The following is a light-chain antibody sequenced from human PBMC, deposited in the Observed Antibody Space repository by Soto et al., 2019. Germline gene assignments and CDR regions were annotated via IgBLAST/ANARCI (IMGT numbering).Light chain of an antibody. CDR3: PKYSSVIT. J-gene: IGKJ5*01. CDR1: QGISNF. CDR2: AAS. V-gene: IGKV1-27*01. Sequence: DIQMTQSPSSLSASVGDRVTITCRASQGISNFLAWYQQKPGKVPKLLISAASTLQSGVPSRYSGSGAGTDFTLTITSRQPEDVATYYCPKYSSVITFGQGTRLEIK.